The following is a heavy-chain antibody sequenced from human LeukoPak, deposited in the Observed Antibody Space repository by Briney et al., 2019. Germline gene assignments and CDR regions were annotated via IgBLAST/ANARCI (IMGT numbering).Heavy chain of an antibody. V-gene: IGHV4-61*02. CDR2: IYTSGST. CDR3: ARRDSSGSYGY. CDR1: GGSISSGSYY. J-gene: IGHJ4*02. Sequence: PSETLSLTCTVSGGSISSGSYYWSWIRQPAGKGLEWIGRIYTSGSTNYNPSLKSRVTISVDTSKNQFSLKLSSVTAADTAVYYCARRDSSGSYGYWGQGTLVTVSS. D-gene: IGHD1-26*01.